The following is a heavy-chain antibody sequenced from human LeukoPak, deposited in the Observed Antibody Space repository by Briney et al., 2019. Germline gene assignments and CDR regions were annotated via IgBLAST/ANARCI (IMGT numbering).Heavy chain of an antibody. Sequence: GGSLRLSCAASGFTFSSYAMNWVRQAPGRGLEWVSSISGGGETTYYADSAKGRFTISRDNSQNTLYLQMNSLRAEDTAVYYCARDYADYVGYFFFDYWGQGTLVTVSS. CDR2: ISGGGETT. CDR3: ARDYADYVGYFFFDY. D-gene: IGHD4-17*01. V-gene: IGHV3-23*01. J-gene: IGHJ4*02. CDR1: GFTFSSYA.